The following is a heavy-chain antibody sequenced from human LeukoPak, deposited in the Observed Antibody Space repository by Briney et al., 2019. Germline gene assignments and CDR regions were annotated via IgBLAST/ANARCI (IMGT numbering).Heavy chain of an antibody. CDR3: ARDRHDFWSGPDY. J-gene: IGHJ4*02. CDR2: ISYDGSNE. D-gene: IGHD3-3*01. CDR1: GFTFSSYA. Sequence: PGGSLRLSCAASGFTFSSYAMHWVRQAPGKGLEWVAVISYDGSNEYYADSVKGRFTISRDNSKNTLYLQMNSLRAEDTAVYYCARDRHDFWSGPDYWGQGTLVTVPS. V-gene: IGHV3-30*01.